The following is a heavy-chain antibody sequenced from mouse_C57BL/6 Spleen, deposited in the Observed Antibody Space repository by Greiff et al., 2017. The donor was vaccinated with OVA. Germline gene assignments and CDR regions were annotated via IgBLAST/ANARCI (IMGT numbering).Heavy chain of an antibody. Sequence: QVQLQQSGAELVRPGASVKLSCKSSGYTFTDYYINWVKQRPGQGLEWIARIYPGSGNTYYNEKFKGKATLTAEKSSSTAYMQLSSLTSEDSAVYFCAREGGNYVYYAMDYWGQGTSVTVSS. D-gene: IGHD2-1*01. CDR3: AREGGNYVYYAMDY. V-gene: IGHV1-76*01. CDR1: GYTFTDYY. CDR2: IYPGSGNT. J-gene: IGHJ4*01.